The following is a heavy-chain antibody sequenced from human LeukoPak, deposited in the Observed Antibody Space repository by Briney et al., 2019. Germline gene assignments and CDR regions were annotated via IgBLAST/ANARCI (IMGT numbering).Heavy chain of an antibody. J-gene: IGHJ4*02. D-gene: IGHD1-26*01. Sequence: ASVKVSCKASGYTFTSYYMHWVRQAPGQGLEWMGIINPSGGSTSYALKFQGRATMTRDTSTSTVYMELSSLRPEDTAVYYCARVHVIVGATDGWRYFDYWGQGTLVTVSS. V-gene: IGHV1-46*01. CDR1: GYTFTSYY. CDR2: INPSGGST. CDR3: ARVHVIVGATDGWRYFDY.